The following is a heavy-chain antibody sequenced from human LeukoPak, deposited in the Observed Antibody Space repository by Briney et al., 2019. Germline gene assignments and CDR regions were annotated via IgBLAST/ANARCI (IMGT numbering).Heavy chain of an antibody. CDR3: ARDQYDTWSRRGNFDS. V-gene: IGHV3-7*03. J-gene: IGHJ4*02. Sequence: GGSLRLSCAASGFTFSNAWMSWVRQAPGKGLEWVANIKLDGSEKNYVDSVKGRFTISRDNTKNSLYLQMNSLRVEDTAVFYCARDQYDTWSRRGNFDSWGQGTLVIVSS. CDR1: GFTFSNAW. D-gene: IGHD3-3*01. CDR2: IKLDGSEK.